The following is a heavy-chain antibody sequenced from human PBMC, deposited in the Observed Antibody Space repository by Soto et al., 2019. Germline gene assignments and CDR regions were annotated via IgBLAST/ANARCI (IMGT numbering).Heavy chain of an antibody. CDR1: GYTFTSYG. D-gene: IGHD3-16*02. Sequence: QVQLVQSGAEVKKPGASVKVSCKASGYTFTSYGISWVRQAPGQGLEWMGWISAYNGNTNYAQKLQGRVTMTTDTSTSTANMELRSLRSDDTAVYYWARGGGYDYVWGSYRYRSFDYWGQGTLVTVSS. J-gene: IGHJ4*02. V-gene: IGHV1-18*04. CDR2: ISAYNGNT. CDR3: ARGGGYDYVWGSYRYRSFDY.